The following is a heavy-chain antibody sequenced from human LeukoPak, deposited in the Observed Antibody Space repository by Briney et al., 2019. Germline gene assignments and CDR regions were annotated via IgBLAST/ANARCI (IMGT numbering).Heavy chain of an antibody. CDR1: GYTFTSYG. V-gene: IGHV1-18*01. Sequence: ASVKVSCKASGYTFTSYGISWVRQAPGQGLEWMGWISAYNGNTNYAQKLQGRVAMTTDTSTSTAYMELRSLRSDDTAVYYCASSFTFGGVIGDWGQGTLVTVSS. J-gene: IGHJ4*02. CDR2: ISAYNGNT. CDR3: ASSFTFGGVIGD. D-gene: IGHD3-16*02.